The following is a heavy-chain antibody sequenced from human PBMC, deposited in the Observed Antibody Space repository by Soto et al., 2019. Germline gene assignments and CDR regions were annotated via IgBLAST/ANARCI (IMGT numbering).Heavy chain of an antibody. CDR2: IYYSGST. CDR1: NGSIGSYY. J-gene: IGHJ5*02. CDR3: ARVGRLITAAGLLDA. V-gene: IGHV4-59*01. Sequence: SETLSLTCTISNGSIGSYYWAWIRQPPGKGLEWIGHIYYSGSTNYNPSLKSRLTLSLDTSKNQFSLKLTSVTAADTAVYYCARVGRLITAAGLLDAWGQGTLVTVSS. D-gene: IGHD6-13*01.